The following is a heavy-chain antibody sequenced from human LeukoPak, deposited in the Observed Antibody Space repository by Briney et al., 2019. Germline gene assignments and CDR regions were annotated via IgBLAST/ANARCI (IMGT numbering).Heavy chain of an antibody. V-gene: IGHV4-30-2*01. Sequence: SQTLSLTCTVSGASLSSGNYYWNWIRQPPGKGLEWTGYVYHSGSTSYSPSLRSRVTISVDTSKNQFSLKLNSVTAADTAVYYCARDQWLASDAFDIWGQGTMVTVSS. D-gene: IGHD6-19*01. CDR1: GASLSSGNYY. CDR2: VYHSGST. J-gene: IGHJ3*02. CDR3: ARDQWLASDAFDI.